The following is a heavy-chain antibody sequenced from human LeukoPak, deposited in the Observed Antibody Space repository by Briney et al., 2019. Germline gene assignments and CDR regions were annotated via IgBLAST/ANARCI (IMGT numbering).Heavy chain of an antibody. Sequence: PGGSLRLSCAASGFTFNNYAMNWVRQAPGKGLEWVSVIYSGGSTYYADSVKGRFTISRDNSKNTLYLQMNSLRAEDTAVYYCARGPPYCSSTSCYWRWYFDLWGRGTLVTVSS. CDR1: GFTFNNYA. CDR2: IYSGGST. J-gene: IGHJ2*01. V-gene: IGHV3-66*01. D-gene: IGHD2-2*01. CDR3: ARGPPYCSSTSCYWRWYFDL.